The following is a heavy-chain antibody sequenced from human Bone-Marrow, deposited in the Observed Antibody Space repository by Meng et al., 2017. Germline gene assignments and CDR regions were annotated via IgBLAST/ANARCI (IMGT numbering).Heavy chain of an antibody. V-gene: IGHV4-34*01. Sequence: VQLQQWGAGLLKPSETLSLTCAVYGGSFSGYYWSWIRQPPGKGLEWIGEINHSGSTNYNPSLKSRVTISVDTSKNQFSLKLSSVTAADTAVYYCGRDQGRELINHWGQGTLVTVSS. J-gene: IGHJ4*02. CDR3: GRDQGRELINH. CDR2: INHSGST. D-gene: IGHD1-7*01. CDR1: GGSFSGYY.